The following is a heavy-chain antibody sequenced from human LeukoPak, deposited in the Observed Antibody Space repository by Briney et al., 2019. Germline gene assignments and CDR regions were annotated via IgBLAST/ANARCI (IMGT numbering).Heavy chain of an antibody. CDR1: GFTFSSYA. CDR3: AKVRTDSRPGDY. CDR2: ISYDGSNK. Sequence: GGSLRLSCAASGFTFSSYAMHWVRQAPGKGLEWVAVISYDGSNKYYADSVKGRFTISRDNSKNTLYLQMNSLRAEDTAVYYCAKVRTDSRPGDYWGQGTLVTVSS. D-gene: IGHD1-14*01. J-gene: IGHJ4*02. V-gene: IGHV3-30-3*01.